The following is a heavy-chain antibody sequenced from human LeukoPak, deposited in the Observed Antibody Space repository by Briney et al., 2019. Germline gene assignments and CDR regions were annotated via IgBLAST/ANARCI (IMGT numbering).Heavy chain of an antibody. V-gene: IGHV4-38-2*01. Sequence: SETLSLTCAVSGYSISSGYYWGWIRQPPGKGLEWIGSMYHNRGTYYNPSLKGLVTISMDTSKTQFSLRLSSVTAADTAVYYCESSYASGVSAYDYFGMDVWGKGPTVTVSS. J-gene: IGHJ6*04. CDR2: MYHNRGT. D-gene: IGHD3-10*01. CDR1: GYSISSGYY. CDR3: ESSYASGVSAYDYFGMDV.